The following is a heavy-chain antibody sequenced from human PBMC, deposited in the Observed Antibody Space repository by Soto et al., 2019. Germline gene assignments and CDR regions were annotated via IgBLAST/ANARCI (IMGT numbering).Heavy chain of an antibody. CDR3: ATDRSDGDSEYYYDY. J-gene: IGHJ4*02. Sequence: SETLSLTCTVSGGSSSSHYWNWIRQPPGKGLEWIGNIHYSGSTNYNPSLKSRVTISVDTSKKQLSLKLSSVTAADTAVYYCATDRSDGDSEYYYDYWGQGTLVTVSS. V-gene: IGHV4-59*11. CDR1: GGSSSSHY. CDR2: IHYSGST. D-gene: IGHD4-17*01.